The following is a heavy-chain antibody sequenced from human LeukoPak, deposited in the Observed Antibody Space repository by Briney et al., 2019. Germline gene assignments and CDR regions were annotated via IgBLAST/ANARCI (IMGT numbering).Heavy chain of an antibody. J-gene: IGHJ2*01. D-gene: IGHD2-2*01. V-gene: IGHV3-15*01. CDR3: TTALGPVGYCSSTSCYVEL. Sequence: GGSLRLSCAASGFTFSNAWMSWVRQAPGKGLEWVGRIKSKTDGGTTDYAAPVKGRFTISRDDSKNTLYLQMNSLKTEDTAVYYCTTALGPVGYCSSTSCYVELWGRGTLVTVSS. CDR2: IKSKTDGGTT. CDR1: GFTFSNAW.